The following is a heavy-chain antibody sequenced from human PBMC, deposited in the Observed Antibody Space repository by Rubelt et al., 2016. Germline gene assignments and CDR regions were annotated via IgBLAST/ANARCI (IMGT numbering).Heavy chain of an antibody. CDR3: ARAEDYYSSWFDP. J-gene: IGHJ5*02. D-gene: IGHD3-22*01. CDR1: GGSISSRSYY. Sequence: QLQLQESGPGLVKPSETLSLTCTVSGGSISSRSYYWGWIRQPPGKGLEWIGSIYYSGSTYYNPSLKRRVIISVDMSKNQISRKLSSVTAADTAAYYCARAEDYYSSWFDPWGQGTLVTVSS. V-gene: IGHV4-39*07. CDR2: IYYSGST.